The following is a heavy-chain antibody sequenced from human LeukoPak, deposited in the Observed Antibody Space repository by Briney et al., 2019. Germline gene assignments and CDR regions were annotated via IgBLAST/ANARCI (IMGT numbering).Heavy chain of an antibody. Sequence: ASVKVSCKASGHTFTGYYMHWVRQAPGQGLEWMGWINPHSGGTNYAQNFQGRVTMSRDTSISTAYMELSRLRSDDTAVYYCARVYQYYDFWSGYLPIFDYWGQGTLVTVSS. D-gene: IGHD3-3*01. CDR3: ARVYQYYDFWSGYLPIFDY. V-gene: IGHV1-2*02. CDR2: INPHSGGT. CDR1: GHTFTGYY. J-gene: IGHJ4*02.